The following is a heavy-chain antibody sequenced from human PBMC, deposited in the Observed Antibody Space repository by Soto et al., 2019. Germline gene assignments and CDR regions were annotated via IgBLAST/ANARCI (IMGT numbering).Heavy chain of an antibody. Sequence: ASVKVSCKASGYTFTSYAMHCVRQAPGQRLEWMGWINAGNGNTKYSQKFQGRVTITRDTSASTAYMELSSLRSEDTAVYYCARGDCISTSCYVDYYYYGMDVWGQGTTVTVSS. CDR2: INAGNGNT. CDR3: ARGDCISTSCYVDYYYYGMDV. V-gene: IGHV1-3*01. CDR1: GYTFTSYA. J-gene: IGHJ6*02. D-gene: IGHD2-2*01.